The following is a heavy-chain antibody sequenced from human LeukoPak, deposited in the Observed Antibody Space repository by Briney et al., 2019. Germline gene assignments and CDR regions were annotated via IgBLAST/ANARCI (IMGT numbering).Heavy chain of an antibody. V-gene: IGHV4-4*07. D-gene: IGHD1-26*01. CDR2: IYTSGST. Sequence: SETLSLTCTVSGGSISSYYWSWIRQPAGKGLEWIGRIYTSGSTNYNPSLKSRVTMSVDTSKNQFSLKLSSVTAADTAVYYCARGLSGSYYYYYYMDVWGKGTTVTVSS. J-gene: IGHJ6*03. CDR3: ARGLSGSYYYYYYMDV. CDR1: GGSISSYY.